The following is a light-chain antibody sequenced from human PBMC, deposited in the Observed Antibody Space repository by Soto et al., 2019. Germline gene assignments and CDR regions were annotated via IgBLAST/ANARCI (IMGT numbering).Light chain of an antibody. CDR3: LQRSNWPRT. CDR2: DTS. V-gene: IGKV3-11*01. CDR1: QSVSNY. Sequence: EIVLTQSPATLSLSPGESATLSCRASQSVSNYLAWYQQKPGQAPRLLIFDTSTRATGIPARFSGGGSGTEFTLTISTLEPEDFALYFCLQRSNWPRTFGRGTKVEIK. J-gene: IGKJ1*01.